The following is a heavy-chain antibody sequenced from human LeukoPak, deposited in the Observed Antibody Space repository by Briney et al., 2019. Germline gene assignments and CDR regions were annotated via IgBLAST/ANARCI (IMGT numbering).Heavy chain of an antibody. V-gene: IGHV1-46*01. CDR3: AKETPNTGWFDP. CDR1: GHTFTTYY. D-gene: IGHD1-14*01. CDR2: INPSGDGT. Sequence: LRASVKVSCRASGHTFTTYYVHLGRQAPGQGLEWMGVINPSGDGTNYPQRFQGRVTLTRDTSTSTVYMELSSLRSEDTAIYYCAKETPNTGWFDPWGQGTLVTVSS. J-gene: IGHJ5*02.